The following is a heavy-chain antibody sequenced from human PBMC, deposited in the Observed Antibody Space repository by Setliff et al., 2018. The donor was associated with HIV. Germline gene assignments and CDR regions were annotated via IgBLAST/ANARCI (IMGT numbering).Heavy chain of an antibody. Sequence: SETLSLTCTVYGESFSGYYWTWIRQSPGKGLEWIGEINHSGSTKHNPSLKSRVTISTDTSENQFSLKVTSVTAADTAVYYCARGSIGLGSYRNAYYFDFWGQGVLGTVSS. D-gene: IGHD1-26*01. CDR3: ARGSIGLGSYRNAYYFDF. CDR2: INHSGST. J-gene: IGHJ4*02. CDR1: GESFSGYY. V-gene: IGHV4-34*01.